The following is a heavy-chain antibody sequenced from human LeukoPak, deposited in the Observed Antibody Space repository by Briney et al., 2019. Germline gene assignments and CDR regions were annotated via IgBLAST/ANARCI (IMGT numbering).Heavy chain of an antibody. J-gene: IGHJ4*02. CDR1: GFTFSSYA. V-gene: IGHV3-23*01. CDR3: ARTGDCTNGICYTADFDY. Sequence: GGSLRLSCAASGFTFSSYAMSWVRQAPGKGLEWVSAITDSGGTTYYADSVKGRFTISRDNSKNTLYLQMNSLRAEDTAVYYCARTGDCTNGICYTADFDYWGQGTLVTVSS. CDR2: ITDSGGTT. D-gene: IGHD2-8*01.